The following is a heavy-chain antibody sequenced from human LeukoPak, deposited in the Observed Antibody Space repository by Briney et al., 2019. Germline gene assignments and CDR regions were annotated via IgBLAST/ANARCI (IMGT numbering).Heavy chain of an antibody. V-gene: IGHV3-23*01. J-gene: IGHJ4*02. CDR3: ARDLPTGTYRAYFDN. D-gene: IGHD1-26*01. Sequence: GGSLRLSCAASGFTFSSYTMSWVRQAPGKGLEWVSAIGGSGGDTYYADSVKGRFTISRDNSKNTLYLQMNSLRAEDTAVYYCARDLPTGTYRAYFDNWGQGTLVTVSS. CDR1: GFTFSSYT. CDR2: IGGSGGDT.